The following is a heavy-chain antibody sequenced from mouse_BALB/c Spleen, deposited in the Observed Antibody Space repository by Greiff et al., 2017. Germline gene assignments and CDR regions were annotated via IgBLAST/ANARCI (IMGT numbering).Heavy chain of an antibody. CDR2: ISSGSSTI. CDR1: GFTFSSFG. V-gene: IGHV5-17*02. Sequence: EVKLVESGGGLVQPGGSRKLSCAASGFTFSSFGMHWVRQAPEKGLEWVAYISSGSSTIYYADTVKGRFTISRDNPKNTLFLQMTSLRSEDTAMYYCARDYDYDWWGQGTLVTVSA. CDR3: ARDYDYDW. D-gene: IGHD2-4*01. J-gene: IGHJ3*02.